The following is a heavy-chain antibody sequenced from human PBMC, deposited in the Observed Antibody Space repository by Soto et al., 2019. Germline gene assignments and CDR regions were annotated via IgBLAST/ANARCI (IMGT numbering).Heavy chain of an antibody. Sequence: ASVKVSCKASGGTFSSYAISWVRQAPGQGLEWMGGIIPIFGTANYAQKFQGRVTITADESTSTAYMELSSLRSEDTAVYYCARDIRIAARDYYGMDVWGQGTTVTVSS. J-gene: IGHJ6*02. CDR2: IIPIFGTA. CDR3: ARDIRIAARDYYGMDV. V-gene: IGHV1-69*13. CDR1: GGTFSSYA. D-gene: IGHD6-6*01.